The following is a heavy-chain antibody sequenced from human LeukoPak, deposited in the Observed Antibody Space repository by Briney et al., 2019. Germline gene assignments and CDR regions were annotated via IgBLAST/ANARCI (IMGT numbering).Heavy chain of an antibody. CDR3: ARGASNYDFWSGYLWVLDY. CDR2: INHSGST. D-gene: IGHD3-3*01. J-gene: IGHJ4*02. Sequence: PSETLSLTCAVYGGSFSGYYWSWIRQPPGKGLEWIGEINHSGSTNYNPSLKSRVTISVDTSKNQFSLKLSSVTAADTAVYYCARGASNYDFWSGYLWVLDYWGQGTLVPVSS. CDR1: GGSFSGYY. V-gene: IGHV4-34*01.